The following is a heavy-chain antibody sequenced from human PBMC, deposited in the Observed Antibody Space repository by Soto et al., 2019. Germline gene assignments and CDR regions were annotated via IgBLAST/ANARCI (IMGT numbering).Heavy chain of an antibody. J-gene: IGHJ4*02. D-gene: IGHD3-22*01. CDR1: GSSIRYSRYF. CDR3: ARHGMDYYDSSGYYYSPYYFDY. CDR2: LYYRGST. Sequence: SDVLSENYSFSGSSIRYSRYFSWWSRQPPGKGLEWSGRLYYRGSTYYNPSLKSRATISVDTSKNQFSLKLSSVTAADTAVYYCARHGMDYYDSSGYYYSPYYFDYWGQGTLVTVSS. V-gene: IGHV4-39*01.